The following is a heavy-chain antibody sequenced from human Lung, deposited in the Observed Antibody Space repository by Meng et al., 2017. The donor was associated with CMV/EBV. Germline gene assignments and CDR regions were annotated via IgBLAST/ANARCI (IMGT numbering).Heavy chain of an antibody. J-gene: IGHJ4*02. CDR3: AGAAGRVPLEY. D-gene: IGHD6-13*01. Sequence: EVKLLGVGGALVQPGGFLRLSCAASGFTFSSYAMSWVRQAPGKGLGWVSGISGSGGSTYYADSVKGRITISRDNSKNTLYLQMNSLRAEDTAVYYCAGAAGRVPLEYWGQGTLVTVSS. V-gene: IGHV3-23*01. CDR1: GFTFSSYA. CDR2: ISGSGGST.